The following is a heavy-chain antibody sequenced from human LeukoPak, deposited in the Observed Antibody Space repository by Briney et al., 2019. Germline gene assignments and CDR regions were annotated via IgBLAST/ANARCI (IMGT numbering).Heavy chain of an antibody. CDR2: INHSGST. CDR3: ARAQGIYYFDY. Sequence: SETLSLTCAVYGGSFSGYYWSWIRQPPGKELEWIGEINHSGSTNYNPSLKSRVTISVDTSKNQFSLKLSSVTAADTAVYYCARAQGIYYFDYWGQGTLVSVSS. V-gene: IGHV4-34*01. CDR1: GGSFSGYY. J-gene: IGHJ4*02. D-gene: IGHD6-13*01.